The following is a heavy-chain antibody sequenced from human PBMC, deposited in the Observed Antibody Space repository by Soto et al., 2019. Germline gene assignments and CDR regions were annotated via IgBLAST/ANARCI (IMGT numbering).Heavy chain of an antibody. CDR3: ARGGYYHRGWFDP. D-gene: IGHD3-22*01. CDR1: GGSFSGYY. CDR2: INHSGST. V-gene: IGHV4-34*01. Sequence: QVQLQQWGAGLFKPSETLSLTCAVYGGSFSGYYWSWIRQPPGKGLEWIGEINHSGSTNYNPSLKSRVTISVDTSKNQFSLKLSSVTAADTAVYFCARGGYYHRGWFDPWGQGTLVTVSS. J-gene: IGHJ5*02.